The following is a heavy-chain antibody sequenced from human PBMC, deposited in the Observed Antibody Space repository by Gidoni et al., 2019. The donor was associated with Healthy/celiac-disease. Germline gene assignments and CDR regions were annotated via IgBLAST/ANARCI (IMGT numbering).Heavy chain of an antibody. CDR2: ISGDGGST. CDR3: AKDQADYGDYVSGGDYYYGMDV. J-gene: IGHJ6*02. V-gene: IGHV3-43*02. D-gene: IGHD4-17*01. CDR1: GFTFDYYA. Sequence: EVQLVESGGGVVQPGGSLRLSCAASGFTFDYYAMHWVRQAPGKGLEWVSLISGDGGSTYYADSVNGRFTISRDNSKNALYLQMNSLRTEDTALYYCAKDQADYGDYVSGGDYYYGMDVWGQGTTVTVSS.